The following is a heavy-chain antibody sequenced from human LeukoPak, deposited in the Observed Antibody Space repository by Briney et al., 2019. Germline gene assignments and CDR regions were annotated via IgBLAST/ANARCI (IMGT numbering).Heavy chain of an antibody. Sequence: GGSLRLSCAASGFTFSTFAMIWVRQPPGKGLEWVSSIFPSGGEIHYADSVRGRFTISRDNSKSTLSLQMNSLRAEDTAIYYCARFYGGYYYYYYMDVWGKGTTVTISS. CDR2: IFPSGGEI. V-gene: IGHV3-23*01. CDR3: ARFYGGYYYYYYMDV. J-gene: IGHJ6*03. D-gene: IGHD3-3*01. CDR1: GFTFSTFA.